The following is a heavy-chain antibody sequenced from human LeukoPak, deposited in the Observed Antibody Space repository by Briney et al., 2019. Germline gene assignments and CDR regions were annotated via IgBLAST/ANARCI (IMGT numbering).Heavy chain of an antibody. CDR1: GFTFSSYA. V-gene: IGHV3-30*04. J-gene: IGHJ4*02. D-gene: IGHD3-10*01. CDR3: AREGGAHYGLGSYRQPYFFDY. Sequence: TGGSLRLSCAASGFTFSSYAMHWVRQAPGKGLEWVAVISYDGNNKYYADSVKGRFTISRDNSKNTLYLQMNSLKTEDTAVYYCAREGGAHYGLGSYRQPYFFDYWGQGTLVTVSS. CDR2: ISYDGNNK.